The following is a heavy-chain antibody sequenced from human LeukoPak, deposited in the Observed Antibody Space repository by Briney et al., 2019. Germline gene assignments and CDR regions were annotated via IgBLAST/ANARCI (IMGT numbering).Heavy chain of an antibody. CDR3: ARVLAAPWFDP. V-gene: IGHV1-18*01. CDR1: GYTFTSYG. CDR2: ISPYNGKT. D-gene: IGHD6-25*01. Sequence: ASVKVSCKASGYTFTSYGISWVRQAPGQGLEWMGWISPYNGKTKYVQKFQGRVTMTTDTSTSTAYMELRSLRSDDTAVYYCARVLAAPWFDPWGQGTLVTVSS. J-gene: IGHJ5*02.